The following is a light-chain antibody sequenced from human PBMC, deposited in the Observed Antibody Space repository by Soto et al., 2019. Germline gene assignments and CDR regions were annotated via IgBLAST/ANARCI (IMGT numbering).Light chain of an antibody. J-gene: IGKJ5*01. CDR1: QAISSY. Sequence: IQLTQSPSALSASVGDRVTITCRASQAISSYLAWYQQKPGKAPNLLIYAASTLQSGVPSRFSGSGSGTDITLTISSLQPEDFATYYCQQSYSTPITFGQGTRLDI. V-gene: IGKV1-39*01. CDR2: AAS. CDR3: QQSYSTPIT.